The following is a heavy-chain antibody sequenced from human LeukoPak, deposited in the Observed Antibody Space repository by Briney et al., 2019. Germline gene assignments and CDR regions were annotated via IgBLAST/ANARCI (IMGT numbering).Heavy chain of an antibody. J-gene: IGHJ4*02. CDR1: GGSFSGYY. CDR2: INHSGST. Sequence: SETLSLTCAVDGGSFSGYYWSWIRQPPGKGLEWIGEINHSGSTNYNPSLKSRVTISVDTSENQFSLKLSSVTAADTAVYYCASAHYDSRGQFDYWGQGTLVTVSS. V-gene: IGHV4-34*01. CDR3: ASAHYDSRGQFDY. D-gene: IGHD3-22*01.